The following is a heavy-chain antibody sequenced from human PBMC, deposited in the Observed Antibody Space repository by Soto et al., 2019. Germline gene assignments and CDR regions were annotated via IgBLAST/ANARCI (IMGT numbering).Heavy chain of an antibody. D-gene: IGHD4-17*01. CDR2: ISGSGGST. CDR3: AKDQFQAVPEYGDYGYYYGMDV. CDR1: GFTFSSYA. Sequence: GGSLRLSCAASGFTFSSYAMSWVRQAPGKGLEWVSAISGSGGSTYYADSVKGRFTISRDNSKNTLYLQMNSLRAEDTAVYYCAKDQFQAVPEYGDYGYYYGMDVWGQGTTVTVSS. V-gene: IGHV3-23*01. J-gene: IGHJ6*02.